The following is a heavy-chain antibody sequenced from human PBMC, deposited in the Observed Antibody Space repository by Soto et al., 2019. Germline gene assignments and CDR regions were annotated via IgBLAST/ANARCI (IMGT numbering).Heavy chain of an antibody. Sequence: SKTLSLTCTVSGGSMSSSDWNWVRQPAGRGLDGIGRIYARGDTNYNPSLNRRVTMFVDRSTNEFSLRLTSVTAADTAVYYCAGLVEEVYYLVAAWGQGTTV. CDR2: IYARGDT. CDR3: AGLVEEVYYLVAA. J-gene: IGHJ6*02. CDR1: GGSMSSSD. V-gene: IGHV4-4*07. D-gene: IGHD5-12*01.